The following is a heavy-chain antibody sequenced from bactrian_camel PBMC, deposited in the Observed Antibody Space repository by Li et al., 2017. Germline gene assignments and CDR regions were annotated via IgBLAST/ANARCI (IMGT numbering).Heavy chain of an antibody. V-gene: IGHV3S67*01. Sequence: QLVESGGGSVQAGGSLRLSCAASGYTYNFYCLGSFRQAPGKEREGVASIDSVGNTNYADSVKGRFTISRDNAKTTLYLQMNSLKSEDTALYYCATDLNWQNYWGQGTQVTVS. CDR1: GYTYNFYC. D-gene: IGHD7*01. CDR2: IDSVGNT. J-gene: IGHJ4*01. CDR3: ATDLNWQNY.